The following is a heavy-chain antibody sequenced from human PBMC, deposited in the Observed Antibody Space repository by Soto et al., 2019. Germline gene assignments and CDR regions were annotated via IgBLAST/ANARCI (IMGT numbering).Heavy chain of an antibody. Sequence: ASVKVSCKASGYTFTGYYMHWVRQAPGQGLEWMGWINPNSGGTNYAQKFQGRVTMTRDTSISTAYMELSRLRSDDTAVYYCARNWATYYDFWSGYYDAFDIWGQGTMVTVSS. V-gene: IGHV1-2*02. D-gene: IGHD3-3*01. CDR1: GYTFTGYY. J-gene: IGHJ3*02. CDR2: INPNSGGT. CDR3: ARNWATYYDFWSGYYDAFDI.